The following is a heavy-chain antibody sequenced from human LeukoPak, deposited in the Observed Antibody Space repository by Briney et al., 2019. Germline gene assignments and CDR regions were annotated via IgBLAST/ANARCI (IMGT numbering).Heavy chain of an antibody. CDR2: INGNGRAT. V-gene: IGHV3-23*01. J-gene: IGHJ5*02. CDR3: AKGGAYYDIIFHP. CDR1: GFTFRNDA. Sequence: GGSLRVSCAASGFTFRNDAMTCVRQAPGKGLDWVSSINGNGRATYYADSVRGRFTISRDNSKNTLYLQMNSLRAEDTAVFYCAKGGAYYDIIFHPWGQGTLVTVSS. D-gene: IGHD3-9*01.